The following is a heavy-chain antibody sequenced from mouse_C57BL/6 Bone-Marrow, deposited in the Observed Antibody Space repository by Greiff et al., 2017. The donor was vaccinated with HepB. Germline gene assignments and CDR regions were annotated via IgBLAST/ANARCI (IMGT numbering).Heavy chain of an antibody. Sequence: QVQLKQSGPELVKPGASVKISCKASGYSFTSYYIHWVKQRPGQGLEWIGWIYPGSGNTKYNEKFKGKATLTADTSSSTAYMQLSSLTSEDAAVYYCARDGYDYGQAWFAYWGQGTLVTVSA. CDR2: IYPGSGNT. D-gene: IGHD2-4*01. V-gene: IGHV1-66*01. CDR3: ARDGYDYGQAWFAY. CDR1: GYSFTSYY. J-gene: IGHJ3*01.